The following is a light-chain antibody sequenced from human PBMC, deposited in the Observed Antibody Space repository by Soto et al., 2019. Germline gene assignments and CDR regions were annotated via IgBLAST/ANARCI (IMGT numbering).Light chain of an antibody. CDR2: DAS. Sequence: ERVMTQSPDTLSVSPGETATLSCRASQSVGSNLAWYQQKPGQAPRLLISDASTRAAGLPARFSGSGSGTEFTLTITSLQSEDFAVYYCQQSNNWPKTFGQGTKVDIK. J-gene: IGKJ1*01. V-gene: IGKV3-15*01. CDR1: QSVGSN. CDR3: QQSNNWPKT.